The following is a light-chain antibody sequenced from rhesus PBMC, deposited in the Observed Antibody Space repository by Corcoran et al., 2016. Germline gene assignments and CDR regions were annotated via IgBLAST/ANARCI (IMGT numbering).Light chain of an antibody. CDR3: RKYDCWPPT. CDR1: QSVGCN. CDR2: FAA. Sequence: ETVMTQSPATLSVSPGERATLSCRASQSVGCNLAWYQQKHGQAPRLLIYFAATRATGIPERFSCFGSGTEFTLTISSLEPRDVGVYYCRKYDCWPPTFGQGTKVEIK. J-gene: IGKJ1*01. V-gene: IGKV3-35*02.